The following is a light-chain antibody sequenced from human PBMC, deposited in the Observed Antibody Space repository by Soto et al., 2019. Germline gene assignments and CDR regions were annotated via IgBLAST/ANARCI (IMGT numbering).Light chain of an antibody. CDR1: KNDVGFYDF. CDR2: EVV. V-gene: IGLV2-8*01. Sequence: QSALTQPPSASGSPGQSVTISCTGTKNDVGFYDFVSWYQHHPCKAPRLIIYEVVQRPSGVPDRFSGSKSGNTASLTVSGLQAADEADYFCKSYAGSNTYVFGRGTKVTVL. J-gene: IGLJ1*01. CDR3: KSYAGSNTYV.